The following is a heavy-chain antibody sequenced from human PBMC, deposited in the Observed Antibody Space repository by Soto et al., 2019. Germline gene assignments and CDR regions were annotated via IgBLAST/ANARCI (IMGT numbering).Heavy chain of an antibody. CDR2: IWYDGSNK. V-gene: IGHV3-33*01. CDR3: GRGPVQSNYGGFFGDY. J-gene: IGHJ4*02. D-gene: IGHD4-4*01. CDR1: GFTFSSYG. Sequence: ESGGGVVQPGRSLRLSCAASGFTFSSYGMHWVRQAPGKGREWVAVIWYDGSNKYYADSVKGRFTISRDNSKNTLYLQMKRLGSEGTGVYYWGRGPVQSNYGGFFGDYWGQGTLVTVSS.